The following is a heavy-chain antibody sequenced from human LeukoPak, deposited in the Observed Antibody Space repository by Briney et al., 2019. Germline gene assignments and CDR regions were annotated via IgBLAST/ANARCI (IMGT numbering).Heavy chain of an antibody. J-gene: IGHJ6*03. CDR3: TRAASSGPLFTYHMDV. D-gene: IGHD3-22*01. V-gene: IGHV4-39*07. Sequence: SETLSLTCSVSGGAISSSDDYWGFVRQTPGKGLEWMGSIYYTGSSHYNPSLRSRASISVDTSKNQFSLKLSSVTAADTAVYYCTRAASSGPLFTYHMDVWGKGTTVTVSS. CDR2: IYYTGSS. CDR1: GGAISSSDDY.